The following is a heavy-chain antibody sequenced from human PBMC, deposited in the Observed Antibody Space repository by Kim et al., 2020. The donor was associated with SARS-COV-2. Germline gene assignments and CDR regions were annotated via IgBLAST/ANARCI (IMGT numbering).Heavy chain of an antibody. D-gene: IGHD3-3*01. J-gene: IGHJ4*02. V-gene: IGHV3-43*01. CDR2: ISWDGDTT. CDR1: GFTFDDYA. Sequence: LSLTCAASGFTFDDYAMHWVRQAPGKGLEWVSLISWDGDTTYYADSVKGRFTISRDNSKNSLYLQMNRLRTEDTALYYCAKGGRWTTSFHDFDYWGQGSLVTVSS. CDR3: AKGGRWTTSFHDFDY.